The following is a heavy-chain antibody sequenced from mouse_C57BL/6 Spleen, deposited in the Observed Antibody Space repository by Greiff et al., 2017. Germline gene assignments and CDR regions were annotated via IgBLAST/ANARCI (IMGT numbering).Heavy chain of an antibody. V-gene: IGHV1-4*01. CDR3: ARSGDYDEGYYFDY. CDR1: GYTFTSYT. D-gene: IGHD2-4*01. Sequence: LVESGAELARPGASVKMSCKASGYTFTSYTMHWVKQRPGQGLEWIGYINPSSGYTKYNQKFKDKATLTADKSSSTAYMQLSSLTSEDSAVYYCARSGDYDEGYYFDYWGQGTTLTVSS. J-gene: IGHJ2*01. CDR2: INPSSGYT.